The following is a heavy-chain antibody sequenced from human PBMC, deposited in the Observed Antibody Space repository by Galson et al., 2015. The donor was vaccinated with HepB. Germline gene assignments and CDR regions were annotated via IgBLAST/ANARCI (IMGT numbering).Heavy chain of an antibody. V-gene: IGHV1-69*13. Sequence: SVKVSCKASGGTFSSYAISWVRQAPGQGLEWMGGIIPIFGTANYAQKFQGRVTITADESTSTAYMELSSLRSEDTAVYYCARAGAPTVAGYYYYYGMDVWGQGTTVTVSS. CDR1: GGTFSSYA. CDR2: IIPIFGTA. D-gene: IGHD6-19*01. J-gene: IGHJ6*02. CDR3: ARAGAPTVAGYYYYYGMDV.